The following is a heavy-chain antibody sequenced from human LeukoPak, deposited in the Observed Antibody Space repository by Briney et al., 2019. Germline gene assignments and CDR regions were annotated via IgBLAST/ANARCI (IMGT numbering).Heavy chain of an antibody. CDR3: ARVVTTTWNSYTGWFDP. J-gene: IGHJ5*02. V-gene: IGHV1-2*02. D-gene: IGHD4-11*01. CDR1: GYTFTNYD. CDR2: INPNSGGT. Sequence: GASVKVSCKASGYTFTNYDINWVRQATGQGLEWMGWINPNSGGTNYAQKFQGRVTMTRDTSITTTYMELSRLRSDDTAVYYCARVVTTTWNSYTGWFDPWGQGTLVTVSS.